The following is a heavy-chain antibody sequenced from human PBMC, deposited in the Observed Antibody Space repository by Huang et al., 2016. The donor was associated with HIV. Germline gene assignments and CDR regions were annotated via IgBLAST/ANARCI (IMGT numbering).Heavy chain of an antibody. Sequence: QVHLEESGGGVVQPGRPLSLSCTASGFMFSTFGIDWVRQVQGKRMEGRAGISNDGRRKYYVDSVKGRFTISRDNSKNIVYLQMNSLRPEDTAVYYCAKPSGDYEFFDFWGQGTVVTVSS. CDR2: ISNDGRRK. D-gene: IGHD4-17*01. J-gene: IGHJ4*02. CDR1: GFMFSTFG. CDR3: AKPSGDYEFFDF. V-gene: IGHV3-30*18.